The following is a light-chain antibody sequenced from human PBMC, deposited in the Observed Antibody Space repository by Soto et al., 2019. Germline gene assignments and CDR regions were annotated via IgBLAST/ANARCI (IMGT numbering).Light chain of an antibody. V-gene: IGLV2-14*01. CDR3: FSYTSSGTYV. J-gene: IGLJ1*01. CDR1: SSDVGNYKY. CDR2: EVS. Sequence: QSVLTQPASGSRSPGQSITISCTGTSSDVGNYKYVSWYQQHPGKAPKLMIYEVSNRPSGVSNRFSGSKSGNTASLTISGLQAVAETDYYCFSYTSSGTYVFGTGTKVTVL.